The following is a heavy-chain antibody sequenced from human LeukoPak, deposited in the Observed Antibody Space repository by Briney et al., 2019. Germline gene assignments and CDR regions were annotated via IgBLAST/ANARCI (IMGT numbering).Heavy chain of an antibody. CDR2: IKQDGSEK. V-gene: IGHV3-7*01. CDR1: GFTFISYW. CDR3: ARDLHDYVWGSYFLDY. D-gene: IGHD3-16*01. Sequence: PGGSLRLSCAASGFTFISYWMSWVRQAPGKGLEWVANIKQDGSEKYYVDSVKGRFTISRDNAKNSLYLQMNSLRAEDTAVYYCARDLHDYVWGSYFLDYWGQGTLVTVSS. J-gene: IGHJ4*02.